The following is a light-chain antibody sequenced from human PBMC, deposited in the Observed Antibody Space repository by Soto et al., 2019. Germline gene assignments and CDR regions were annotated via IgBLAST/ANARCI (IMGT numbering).Light chain of an antibody. J-gene: IGKJ3*01. Sequence: DIQMTQSPTSLSASVGDRVTITCRASQGIRNYVAWYQQIPGKAPKLLIYAASTLQSGVPSRFSGNGSGTDFTLTIDGLQPEDVSTYSCQKYSSVPVFGPGTKVAIK. CDR3: QKYSSVPV. CDR2: AAS. V-gene: IGKV1-27*01. CDR1: QGIRNY.